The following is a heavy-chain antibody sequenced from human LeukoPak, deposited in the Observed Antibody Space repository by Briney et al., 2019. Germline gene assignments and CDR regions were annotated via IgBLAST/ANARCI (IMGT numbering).Heavy chain of an antibody. Sequence: PSETLSLTCTVSGGSIRSYYWSWIRQPAGKGLEWIGRIYTSGSTNYNPSLKSRVTMSVDTSKNQFSLKLSSVTAADTAVYYCARDPPYYYDSSGDDAFDIWGQGTMVTVSS. CDR3: ARDPPYYYDSSGDDAFDI. V-gene: IGHV4-4*07. CDR1: GGSIRSYY. D-gene: IGHD3-22*01. CDR2: IYTSGST. J-gene: IGHJ3*02.